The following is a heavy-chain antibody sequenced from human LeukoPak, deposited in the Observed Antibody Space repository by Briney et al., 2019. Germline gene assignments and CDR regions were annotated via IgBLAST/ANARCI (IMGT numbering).Heavy chain of an antibody. D-gene: IGHD3-10*01. CDR3: TTGWGSGSYYMLDY. CDR1: GFTFSNAW. J-gene: IGHJ4*02. CDR2: IKSKTDGGTT. V-gene: IGHV3-15*01. Sequence: KPGGSLRLSCAASGFTFSNAWMSWVRQAPGKGLEWVGRIKSKTDGGTTDYAAPVKGRFTISRDDSKNTLYLQMNSLKTEDTAVYYCTTGWGSGSYYMLDYWGQGTLVTVSS.